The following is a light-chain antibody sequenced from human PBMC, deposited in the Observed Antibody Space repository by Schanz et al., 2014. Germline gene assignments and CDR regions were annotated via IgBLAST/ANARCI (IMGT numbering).Light chain of an antibody. CDR3: QQYGSSPLT. Sequence: EIVMTQSPATLSVSPGERATLSCRASQSITSYLAWYQQKPGQAPRLLIYGASNRATGIATRFSGSGFGTDFTLTISRLEPEDFAVYYCQQYGSSPLTFGGGTKVEIK. CDR1: QSITSY. V-gene: IGKV3-20*01. J-gene: IGKJ4*01. CDR2: GAS.